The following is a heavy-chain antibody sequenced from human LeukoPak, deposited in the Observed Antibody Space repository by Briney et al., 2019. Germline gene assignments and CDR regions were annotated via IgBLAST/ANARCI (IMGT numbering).Heavy chain of an antibody. Sequence: GGFLRLSCAASGFTFSSYAMHWVRQAPGKGLEWVAVISYDGSNKYYADSVKGRFTISRDNSKNTLYLQMNSLRAEDTAVYYCAREFPLGGVCYYFDYWGQGTLVTVSS. D-gene: IGHD2-8*02. V-gene: IGHV3-30-3*01. CDR2: ISYDGSNK. CDR1: GFTFSSYA. J-gene: IGHJ4*02. CDR3: AREFPLGGVCYYFDY.